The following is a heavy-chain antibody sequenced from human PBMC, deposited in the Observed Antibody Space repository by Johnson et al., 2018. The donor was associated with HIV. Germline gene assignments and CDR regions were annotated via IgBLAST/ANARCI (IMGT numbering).Heavy chain of an antibody. V-gene: IGHV3-30-3*01. Sequence: QVQLVESGGGVVQAGRSLRLSCAASGFSFSSYALHWVRQAPGKGLEWVAAVSYETTNKHYADSVKGRFTISRDNSKSTLILQMNGLREEDTAIYYCAKDVAYYYGSGSRDAFDIWGQGTMVTVSS. CDR2: VSYETTNK. CDR1: GFSFSSYA. J-gene: IGHJ3*02. CDR3: AKDVAYYYGSGSRDAFDI. D-gene: IGHD3-10*01.